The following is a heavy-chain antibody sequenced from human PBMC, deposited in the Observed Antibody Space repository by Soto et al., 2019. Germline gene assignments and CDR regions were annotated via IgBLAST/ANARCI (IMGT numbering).Heavy chain of an antibody. D-gene: IGHD3-16*01. J-gene: IGHJ4*02. Sequence: SETLSLTCDVSSVSITSSNWWTWVRQPPGKGLEWLGKISHSGNVTYNATLRSRVTTSVDKPKNQLSLKLMSVTAADTAVYYCARDYDGFDYWGPGILVTVSS. CDR3: ARDYDGFDY. CDR1: SVSITSSNW. CDR2: ISHSGNV. V-gene: IGHV4-4*02.